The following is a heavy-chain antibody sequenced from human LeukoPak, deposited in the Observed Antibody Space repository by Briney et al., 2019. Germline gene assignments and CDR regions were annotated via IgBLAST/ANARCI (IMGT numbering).Heavy chain of an antibody. CDR1: GGTFSSYA. CDR2: IIPIFGTA. CDR3: ASCLFDIAAAIPSHFDY. V-gene: IGHV1-69*06. D-gene: IGHD6-13*01. J-gene: IGHJ4*02. Sequence: VASVKVSCKASGGTFSSYAISWVRQAPGQGLEWMGGIIPIFGTANYAQKFQGRVTITADKSTSTAYMELSSLRSEDTAVYYCASCLFDIAAAIPSHFDYWGQGTLVTVSS.